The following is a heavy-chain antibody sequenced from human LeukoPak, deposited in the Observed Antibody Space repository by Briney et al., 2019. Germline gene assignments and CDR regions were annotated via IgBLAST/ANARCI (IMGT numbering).Heavy chain of an antibody. D-gene: IGHD3-10*01. CDR1: GYTFTSYY. V-gene: IGHV1-46*01. J-gene: IGHJ4*02. CDR2: INPSGGST. Sequence: GASVKVSCKASGYTFTSYYMHWVRQAPGQGLEWMGIINPSGGSTSYAQKFQGRVTMTEDTSTDTAYMELSSLRSEDTAVYYCATSSIFDYYGSGTVTFDYWGQGTLVTVSS. CDR3: ATSSIFDYYGSGTVTFDY.